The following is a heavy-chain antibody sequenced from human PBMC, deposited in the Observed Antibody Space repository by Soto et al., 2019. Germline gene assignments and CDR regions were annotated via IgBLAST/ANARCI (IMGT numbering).Heavy chain of an antibody. CDR3: ARDKITGLFNY. Sequence: LSLTCAVYGGSFSGSSWSWIRQPPGTGLEWIGEINHSGSTNFNPSLKSRVTISVDTSKNQFSLKLTSVTAADTAVYYCARDKITGLFNYWGREPLVPVS. D-gene: IGHD3-16*01. V-gene: IGHV4-34*01. J-gene: IGHJ4*02. CDR1: GGSFSGSS. CDR2: INHSGST.